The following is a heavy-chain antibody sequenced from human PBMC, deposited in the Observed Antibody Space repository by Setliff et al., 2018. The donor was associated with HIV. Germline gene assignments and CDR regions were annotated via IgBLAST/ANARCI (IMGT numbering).Heavy chain of an antibody. Sequence: ASVKVSCKASGYTFTGHYMHWVRQAPGQGLEWMGRINPSSGGTNYAQKFQGRFTMTRDTSISTAYMELSRLRSDDTAVYYCARDKADFGEGMDVWGQGTTVTVSS. D-gene: IGHD3-10*01. CDR1: GYTFTGHY. J-gene: IGHJ6*02. CDR2: INPSSGGT. V-gene: IGHV1-2*06. CDR3: ARDKADFGEGMDV.